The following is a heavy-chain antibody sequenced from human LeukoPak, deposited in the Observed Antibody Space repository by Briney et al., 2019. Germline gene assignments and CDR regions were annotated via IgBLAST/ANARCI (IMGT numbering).Heavy chain of an antibody. CDR3: ARDPGGSSGWYFDY. CDR2: INHSGST. CDR1: GYSISSRYH. V-gene: IGHV4-38-2*02. D-gene: IGHD6-19*01. J-gene: IGHJ4*02. Sequence: SETLSLTCAVSGYSISSRYHWGWIRQSPGKGLEWIGSINHSGSTYYNPSLKGRVTISLDTSKNQFSLKLSSVTAADTAVYYCARDPGGSSGWYFDYWGQGTLVTVSS.